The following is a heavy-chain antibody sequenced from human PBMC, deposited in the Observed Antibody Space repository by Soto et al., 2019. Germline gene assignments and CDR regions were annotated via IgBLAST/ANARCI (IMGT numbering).Heavy chain of an antibody. J-gene: IGHJ6*03. V-gene: IGHV3-66*01. CDR1: GFTVSSNY. Sequence: GGSLRLSCAASGFTVSSNYMSWVRQAPGKGLEWVSVFYSGGSTYYADSVKGRFTISRDNSKNTLYLQMNSLRAEDTAVYYCAREVIYSGYEHYMDVWGKGTTVTVSS. D-gene: IGHD5-12*01. CDR3: AREVIYSGYEHYMDV. CDR2: FYSGGST.